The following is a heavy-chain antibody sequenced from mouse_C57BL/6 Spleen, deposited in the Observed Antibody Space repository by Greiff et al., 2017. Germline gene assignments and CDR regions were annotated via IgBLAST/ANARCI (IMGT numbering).Heavy chain of an antibody. CDR3: VVDSSGYAMDY. CDR1: GFSFNTYA. Sequence: EVKLMESGGGLVQPKGSLKLSCAASGFSFNTYAMNWVRQAPGKGLEWVARIRSKSNNYATYYADSVKDRFTISRDDSESMLYLQMNNLKTEDTAMYYCVVDSSGYAMDYWGQGTSVTVSS. J-gene: IGHJ4*01. CDR2: IRSKSNNYAT. D-gene: IGHD3-2*02. V-gene: IGHV10-1*01.